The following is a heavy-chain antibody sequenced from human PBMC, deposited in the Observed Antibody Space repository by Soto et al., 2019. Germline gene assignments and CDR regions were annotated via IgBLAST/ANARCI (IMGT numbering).Heavy chain of an antibody. D-gene: IGHD3-10*01. CDR2: IYYSGST. Sequence: PSETLSLTCTVSGGSVSSGSYYWSWIRQPPGKELEWIGYIYYSGSTNYNPSLKSRVTISVDTSKNQFSLKLSSVTAADTAVYYCARDAGYYYGSGSYYLVPYYYYGMDVWGQGTTVTVSS. CDR3: ARDAGYYYGSGSYYLVPYYYYGMDV. CDR1: GGSVSSGSYY. J-gene: IGHJ6*02. V-gene: IGHV4-61*01.